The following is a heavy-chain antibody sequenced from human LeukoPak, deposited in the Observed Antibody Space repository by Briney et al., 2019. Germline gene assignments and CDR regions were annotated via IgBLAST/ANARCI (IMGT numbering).Heavy chain of an antibody. CDR3: SFFDSRLVGVNENC. J-gene: IGHJ4*02. V-gene: IGHV3-7*01. CDR2: IRQDGSEK. D-gene: IGHD4-23*01. Sequence: PGGSLRLSCAASGFTFSRYWMSWVRQVPRKGLEWVANIRQDGSEKYYVDSVKGRFTISRDNAKNSLYLQMNSLRAEDTAVYYCSFFDSRLVGVNENCWGQGTLVTVSS. CDR1: GFTFSRYW.